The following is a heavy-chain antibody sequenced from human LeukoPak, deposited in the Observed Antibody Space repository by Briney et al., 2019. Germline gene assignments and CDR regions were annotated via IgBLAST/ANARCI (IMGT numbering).Heavy chain of an antibody. CDR2: ISYDGSNK. CDR3: ATSRPLIGAPLDY. D-gene: IGHD3-9*01. V-gene: IGHV3-30*03. CDR1: GFTFSSYG. J-gene: IGHJ4*02. Sequence: GGSLRLSCAASGFTFSSYGMHWVRQAPGKGLEWVAVISYDGSNKYYADSVKGRFTISRDNSKNTLYLQMNSLRAEDTAVYYCATSRPLIGAPLDYWGQGTLVTVSS.